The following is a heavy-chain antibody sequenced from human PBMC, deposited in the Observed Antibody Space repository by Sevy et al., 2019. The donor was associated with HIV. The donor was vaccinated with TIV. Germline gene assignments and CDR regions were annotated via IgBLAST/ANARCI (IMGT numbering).Heavy chain of an antibody. CDR2: IIPIFGTA. J-gene: IGHJ6*04. Sequence: ASVKVSCKASGGTFSSYAISWVRQAPGQGLEWMGGIIPIFGTANYAQKFQGRVTITADESTSTAYMELSRLRSEDTAVYYCARDQPILVPAAIGYYGMDVWGKGSTVTVSS. V-gene: IGHV1-69*13. D-gene: IGHD2-2*01. CDR3: ARDQPILVPAAIGYYGMDV. CDR1: GGTFSSYA.